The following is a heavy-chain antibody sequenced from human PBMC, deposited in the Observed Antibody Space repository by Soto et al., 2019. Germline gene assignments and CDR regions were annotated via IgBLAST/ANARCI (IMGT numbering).Heavy chain of an antibody. Sequence: PGGSLRLSCAASGFTFSNYAMTWVRQAPGKGLEWVSSIPYTGGSTYYADSVKGRFTISRDNSKNTLYLQMNSLRAEDTAVYYCAREDYYDSSGYYDYWGQGTLVTVSS. CDR3: AREDYYDSSGYYDY. D-gene: IGHD3-22*01. CDR2: IPYTGGST. CDR1: GFTFSNYA. J-gene: IGHJ4*02. V-gene: IGHV3-23*01.